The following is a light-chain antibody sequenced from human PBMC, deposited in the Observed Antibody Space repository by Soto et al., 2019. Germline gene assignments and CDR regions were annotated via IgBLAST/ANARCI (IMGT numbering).Light chain of an antibody. CDR1: QSIARSY. V-gene: IGKV3-20*01. CDR3: QQYGSSPLT. Sequence: EVVLTQSPGTLSLSLGERATLSCRASQSIARSYLAWYQQKPGQAPRLLIYGASSRATGIPDRFSGSGSGTDFTLTISRLEPEDVAVYYCQQYGSSPLTFGGGTKVEIK. J-gene: IGKJ4*01. CDR2: GAS.